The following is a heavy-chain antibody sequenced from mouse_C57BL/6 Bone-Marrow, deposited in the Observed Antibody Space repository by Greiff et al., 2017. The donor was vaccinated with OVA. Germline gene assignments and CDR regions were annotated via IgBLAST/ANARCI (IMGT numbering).Heavy chain of an antibody. J-gene: IGHJ1*03. Sequence: EVQLQQSGAELVRPGASVKLSCTASGFNIKDDYMHWVKQRPEQGLEWIGWIDPENGDTEYASKFQGKATITAATSSNTAYLQLSSLTSEDTAVYYGTTLIYGNYWYIDDWGTGTTVTVSS. V-gene: IGHV14-4*01. CDR3: TTLIYGNYWYIDD. D-gene: IGHD2-1*01. CDR1: GFNIKDDY. CDR2: IDPENGDT.